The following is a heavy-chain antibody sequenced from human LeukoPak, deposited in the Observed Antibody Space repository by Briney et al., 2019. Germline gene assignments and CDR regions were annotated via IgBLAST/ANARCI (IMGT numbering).Heavy chain of an antibody. J-gene: IGHJ4*02. D-gene: IGHD1-26*01. CDR2: VFYSGPT. Sequence: SETLSLTCTVSGDSIDSYYWSWIRQPPGEGLQWIGYVFYSGPTNYDASLMSRVAISVDRSKNQFSLKLTSVSAADTAVYYCAGRSARYFDSWGQGTLVTVSS. CDR3: AGRSARYFDS. V-gene: IGHV4-59*01. CDR1: GDSIDSYY.